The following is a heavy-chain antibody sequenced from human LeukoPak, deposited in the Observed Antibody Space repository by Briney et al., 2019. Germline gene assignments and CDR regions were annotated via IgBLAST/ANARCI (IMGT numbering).Heavy chain of an antibody. CDR1: GFTFSYFY. J-gene: IGHJ4*02. CDR2: ISSSGSTI. D-gene: IGHD2-15*01. V-gene: IGHV3-11*04. CDR3: ARSVVAATETFDY. Sequence: PGGSLRLSCAASGFTFSYFYMSWIRQAPGKGLEWVSYISSSGSTIFYADSVKGRFTISRDNAKNSLHLQMNSLRAEDTAVYYCARSVVAATETFDYWGQGTLVTVSS.